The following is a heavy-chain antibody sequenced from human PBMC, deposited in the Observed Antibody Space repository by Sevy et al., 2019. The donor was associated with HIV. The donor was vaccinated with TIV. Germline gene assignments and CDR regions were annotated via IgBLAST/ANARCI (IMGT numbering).Heavy chain of an antibody. J-gene: IGHJ6*02. CDR3: AREMAGYSYFLTHYDGMDV. V-gene: IGHV3-7*01. CDR1: GFTFSSYW. CDR2: IKQDGSEK. D-gene: IGHD5-18*01. Sequence: GGSLRLSCAASGFTFSSYWMSWVRQAPGKGLEWVANIKQDGSEKYYVDSVKGRFTISRDNAKNSLYLQMNSLRAEDTAVYYCAREMAGYSYFLTHYDGMDVWGQGTTVTVSS.